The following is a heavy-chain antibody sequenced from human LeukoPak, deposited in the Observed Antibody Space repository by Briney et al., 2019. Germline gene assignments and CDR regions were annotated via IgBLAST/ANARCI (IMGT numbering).Heavy chain of an antibody. CDR1: GGTFSSYA. CDR2: ISAYNGNT. Sequence: ASVKVSCKASGGTFSSYAISWVRQAPGQGLEWMGGISAYNGNTNYAQKLQGRVTMTTDTSTSTAYMELRSLRSDDTAVYYCARDGYSGYDNWFDPWGQGTLVTVSS. D-gene: IGHD5-12*01. V-gene: IGHV1-18*01. CDR3: ARDGYSGYDNWFDP. J-gene: IGHJ5*02.